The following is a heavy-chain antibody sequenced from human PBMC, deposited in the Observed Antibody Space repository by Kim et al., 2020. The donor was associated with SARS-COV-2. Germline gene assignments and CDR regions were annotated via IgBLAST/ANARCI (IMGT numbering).Heavy chain of an antibody. CDR2: IYYSGST. CDR1: GGSISSGDYY. J-gene: IGHJ4*02. CDR3: ARGTTVTTPHTYDFDY. V-gene: IGHV4-30-4*01. D-gene: IGHD4-17*01. Sequence: SETLSLTCTVSGGSISSGDYYWSWIRQPPGKGLEWIGYIYYSGSTYYNPSLKSRVTISVDTSKNQFSLKLSSVTAADTAVYYCARGTTVTTPHTYDFDYWGQGTLVTVSS.